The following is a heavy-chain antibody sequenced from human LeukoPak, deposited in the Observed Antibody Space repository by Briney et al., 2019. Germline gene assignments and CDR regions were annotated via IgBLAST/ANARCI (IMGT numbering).Heavy chain of an antibody. V-gene: IGHV5-51*01. Sequence: PGGSLRLSCKGSGYSFTSYWIGRVRQMPGKGLEWMGIIYPGDSDTRYSPSFQVQVTISADKSISTAYLQWSSRKASDTAMYYCARHFLTHFDYWGQGTLVTVSS. J-gene: IGHJ4*02. CDR1: GYSFTSYW. D-gene: IGHD2/OR15-2a*01. CDR2: IYPGDSDT. CDR3: ARHFLTHFDY.